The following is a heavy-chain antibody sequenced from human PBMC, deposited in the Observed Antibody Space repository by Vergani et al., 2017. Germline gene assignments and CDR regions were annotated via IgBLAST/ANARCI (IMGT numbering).Heavy chain of an antibody. J-gene: IGHJ4*02. V-gene: IGHV3-7*01. CDR2: IKQDGSEK. D-gene: IGHD3-16*02. CDR1: GFTFSSSW. CDR3: ARDLTVWGSYRPYYFDY. Sequence: EVQLVESGGGLVQPGGSLRLSCAASGFTFSSSWMSWVRQAPGKGLEWVANIKQDGSEKYYVDSVKGRFTISRDNAKNSLYLQMNSLRAEDTAVYYCARDLTVWGSYRPYYFDYWGQGTLVTVSS.